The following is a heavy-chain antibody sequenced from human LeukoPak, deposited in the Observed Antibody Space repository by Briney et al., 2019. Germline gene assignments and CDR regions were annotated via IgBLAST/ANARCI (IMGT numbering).Heavy chain of an antibody. Sequence: PSETLSLTCTVSGGSISSSSHYWDWIRQPPGKGLEWIGGIYYSGSTDYNPSLQSRVTISADTSKNQFSPRLSSVTAADTAVYYCARRVRGVPFDYWGQGTLVTVSS. V-gene: IGHV4-39*01. J-gene: IGHJ4*02. D-gene: IGHD3-10*01. CDR1: GGSISSSSHY. CDR3: ARRVRGVPFDY. CDR2: IYYSGST.